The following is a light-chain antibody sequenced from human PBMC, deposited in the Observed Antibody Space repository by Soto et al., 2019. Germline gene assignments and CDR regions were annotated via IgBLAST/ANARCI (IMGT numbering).Light chain of an antibody. V-gene: IGKV3-15*01. CDR2: GAS. Sequence: IVMTQSPATLSVYPGERVTLSCRASETVRTNLAWFQKKPGQTPRLLIFGASTRATGIPARFTGSGSETEVTLTIGSLQSEDLAVYYCQQYYNWPPYTFGQGTKLEIK. CDR1: ETVRTN. CDR3: QQYYNWPPYT. J-gene: IGKJ2*01.